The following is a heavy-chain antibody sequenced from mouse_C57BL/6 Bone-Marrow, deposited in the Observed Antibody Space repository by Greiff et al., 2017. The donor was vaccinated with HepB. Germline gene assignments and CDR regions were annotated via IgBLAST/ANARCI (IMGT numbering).Heavy chain of an antibody. CDR1: GYTFTSYG. CDR3: ARGWYFDV. V-gene: IGHV1-81*01. CDR2: IYPRSGNT. J-gene: IGHJ1*03. Sequence: QVTLKVSGAELARPGASVKLSCKASGYTFTSYGISWVKQRTGQGLEWIGEIYPRSGNTYYNEKFKGKATLTADKSSSTAYMELRSLTSEDSAVYFCARGWYFDVWGTGTTVTVSS.